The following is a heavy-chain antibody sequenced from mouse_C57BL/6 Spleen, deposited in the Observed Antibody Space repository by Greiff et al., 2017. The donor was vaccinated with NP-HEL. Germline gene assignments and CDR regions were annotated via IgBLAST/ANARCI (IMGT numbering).Heavy chain of an antibody. CDR3: GNYYCSEGVAY. Sequence: QVQLQQPGAELVKPGASVKLSCKASGYTFTSYWMHWVKQRPGQGLEWIGMIHPNSGSTNYNEKFKSKATLTVDKSSSTAYMQLSSLTSEGSAVYYCGNYYCSEGVAYWGQGTLVTVSA. CDR1: GYTFTSYW. D-gene: IGHD1-1*01. J-gene: IGHJ3*01. CDR2: IHPNSGST. V-gene: IGHV1-64*01.